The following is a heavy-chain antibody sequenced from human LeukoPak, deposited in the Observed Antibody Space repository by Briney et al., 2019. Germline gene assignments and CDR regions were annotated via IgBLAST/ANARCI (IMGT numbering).Heavy chain of an antibody. V-gene: IGHV4-31*03. CDR3: ASALYYYYMDV. CDR1: GASISSGGHY. Sequence: SETLSLTCTVSGASISSGGHYWSWIRQHPGKGLEWIGYIYYSGSTYHNPSLKSRVTISLDTSKNHFSLKLSSVTAADTAVYYCASALYYYYMDVWGKGTTVTVSS. CDR2: IYYSGST. J-gene: IGHJ6*03.